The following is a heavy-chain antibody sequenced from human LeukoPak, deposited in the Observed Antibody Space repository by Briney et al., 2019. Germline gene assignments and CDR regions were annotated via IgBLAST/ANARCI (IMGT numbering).Heavy chain of an antibody. D-gene: IGHD6-6*01. CDR3: ARGLIAARLLDY. J-gene: IGHJ4*02. CDR2: MNPNSGNT. CDR1: GYTFTSYD. V-gene: IGHV1-8*03. Sequence: ASVKVSCKASGYTFTSYDINWVRQATGQGLEWMGWMNPNSGNTGYAQKFQGRVTITRNTSISTAYMEPSSLRSEDTAVYYCARGLIAARLLDYWGQGTLVTVSS.